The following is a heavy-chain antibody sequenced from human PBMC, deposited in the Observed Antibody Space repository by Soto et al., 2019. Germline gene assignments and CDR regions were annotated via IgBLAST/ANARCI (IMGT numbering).Heavy chain of an antibody. V-gene: IGHV3-11*01. Sequence: QVQLVESGGGLVQPGGSLRLSCAASGFTFSDYYMSWIRQAPGKGLEWVSYISSSGSTIYYADSVKGRFTISRDNAKNSLYLQMNSLRAEDTAVYYCARVGHDIVVVVAATYFDYWGQGTLVTVSS. D-gene: IGHD2-15*01. CDR1: GFTFSDYY. CDR3: ARVGHDIVVVVAATYFDY. J-gene: IGHJ4*02. CDR2: ISSSGSTI.